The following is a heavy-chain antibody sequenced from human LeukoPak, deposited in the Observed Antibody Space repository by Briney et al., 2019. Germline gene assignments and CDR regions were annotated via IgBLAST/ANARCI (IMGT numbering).Heavy chain of an antibody. J-gene: IGHJ4*02. CDR1: GGSISSSNYY. CDR3: VRERERGTYFI. CDR2: ISHTEST. V-gene: IGHV4-39*07. D-gene: IGHD3-10*01. Sequence: SETLSLTCTVSGGSISSSNYYWGWIRQSPGKGLEWLGSISHTESTYHNPSLKSRVSISVDTSKNQFSLKLSSVTAADTAVYYCVRERERGTYFIWGQGTLVTVSS.